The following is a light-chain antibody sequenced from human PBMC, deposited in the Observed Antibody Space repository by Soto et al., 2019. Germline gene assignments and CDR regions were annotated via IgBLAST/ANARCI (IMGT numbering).Light chain of an antibody. CDR2: RNN. CDR3: AAWVDSLSGQV. Sequence: QSVLTQPPSASGTPGQRVTISCSGSSSNIGSNYVYWYQQLPGTAPKLLIYRNNHRPSGVPDRFSGSKSGTSASLAISGLRSEDEADYYCAAWVDSLSGQVFGGGTKLTVL. CDR1: SSNIGSNY. J-gene: IGLJ2*01. V-gene: IGLV1-47*01.